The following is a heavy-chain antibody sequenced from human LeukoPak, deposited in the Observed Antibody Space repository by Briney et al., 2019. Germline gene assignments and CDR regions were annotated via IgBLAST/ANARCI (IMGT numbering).Heavy chain of an antibody. V-gene: IGHV1-18*04. Sequence: ASVRVSCKASGYTFTSYSINWVRQAPGKGLEWVAWISGYNGNTNFAQKFQVRVPLTRHTATSTAYMELRSLRSDDTAVYFCARGMSGYTEDPFDIWGQGTVVTVSS. D-gene: IGHD2-2*02. CDR1: GYTFTSYS. CDR2: ISGYNGNT. J-gene: IGHJ3*02. CDR3: ARGMSGYTEDPFDI.